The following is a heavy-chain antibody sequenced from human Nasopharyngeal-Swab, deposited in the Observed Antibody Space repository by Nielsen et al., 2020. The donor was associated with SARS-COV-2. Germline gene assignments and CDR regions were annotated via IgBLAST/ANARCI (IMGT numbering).Heavy chain of an antibody. J-gene: IGHJ4*02. D-gene: IGHD3-22*01. CDR2: IGSSGSSR. CDR3: ARDPPYSYDQDY. V-gene: IGHV3-48*03. Sequence: GESLKISCAASGFSFNVYEMHWVRQAPGKGLEWVSRIGSSGSSRDYADSVKGRFTISRDNSKNSLYLQMNSLRGEDTAVYYCARDPPYSYDQDYWGQGTLVTVSS. CDR1: GFSFNVYE.